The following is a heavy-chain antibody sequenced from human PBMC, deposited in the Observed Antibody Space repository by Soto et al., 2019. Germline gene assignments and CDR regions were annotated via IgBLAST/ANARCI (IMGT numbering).Heavy chain of an antibody. CDR2: IHHSGTT. V-gene: IGHV4-4*02. D-gene: IGHD3-22*01. Sequence: QVQLQESGPGLVKPSETLSLTCDVSGGSISSNWWSWVRQPPGKGLEWIGEIHHSGTTNYNPSLKSRVTVSVDKSEKRISLTLNSVSAADTAVYYCARHIAMSTMRGFASWGQGTLVTVSS. J-gene: IGHJ4*02. CDR3: ARHIAMSTMRGFAS. CDR1: GGSISSNW.